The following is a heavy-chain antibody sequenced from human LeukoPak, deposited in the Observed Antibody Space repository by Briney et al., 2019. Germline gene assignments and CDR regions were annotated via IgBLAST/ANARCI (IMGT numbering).Heavy chain of an antibody. CDR3: AMGGMTTVTTVDY. J-gene: IGHJ4*02. D-gene: IGHD4-11*01. CDR2: IIPILGIA. CDR1: GGTFSSYA. Sequence: SVKVSCKASGGTFSSYAISWVRQAPGQGLEWMVRIIPILGIANYAQKFQGRVTITADKSTSTAYMELGRPRSEDTAVYYCAMGGMTTVTTVDYWGQGTLVTVSS. V-gene: IGHV1-69*04.